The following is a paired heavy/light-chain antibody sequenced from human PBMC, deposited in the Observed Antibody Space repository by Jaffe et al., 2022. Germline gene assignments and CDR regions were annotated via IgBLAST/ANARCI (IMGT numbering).Light chain of an antibody. V-gene: IGKV3-11*01. Sequence: EIVLTQSPATLSLSPGERATLSCRASQSVSSYLAWYQQKPGQAPRLLIYDASNRATGIPARFSGSGSGTDFTLTISSLEPEDFAVYYCQQRSNWPRYTFGQGTKLEIK. J-gene: IGKJ2*01. CDR1: QSVSSY. CDR3: QQRSNWPRYT. CDR2: DAS.
Heavy chain of an antibody. J-gene: IGHJ3*02. CDR3: AREVCSGGSCYSGAFDI. V-gene: IGHV1-46*03. CDR1: GYTFTSYY. D-gene: IGHD2-15*01. CDR2: INPSGGST. Sequence: QVQLVQSGAEVKKPGASVKVSCKASGYTFTSYYMHWVRQAPGQGLEWMGIINPSGGSTSYAQKFQGRVTMTRDTSTSTVYMELSSLRSEDTAVYYCAREVCSGGSCYSGAFDIWGQGTMVTVSS.